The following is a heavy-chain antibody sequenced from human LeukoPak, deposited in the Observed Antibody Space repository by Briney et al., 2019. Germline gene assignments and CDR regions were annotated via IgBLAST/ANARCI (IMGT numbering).Heavy chain of an antibody. J-gene: IGHJ4*02. V-gene: IGHV4-61*02. CDR3: ARGPRITIFGVVIIPPDY. CDR2: IYTSGST. D-gene: IGHD3-3*01. CDR1: GGSISSGSYY. Sequence: SETLSLTCTVSGGSISSGSYYWSWIRQPAGKGLEWIGRIYTSGSTNYNPSLKSRVTISVDTSKNQFSLKLSSVTAADTAVYYCARGPRITIFGVVIIPPDYWGQGTLVTVSS.